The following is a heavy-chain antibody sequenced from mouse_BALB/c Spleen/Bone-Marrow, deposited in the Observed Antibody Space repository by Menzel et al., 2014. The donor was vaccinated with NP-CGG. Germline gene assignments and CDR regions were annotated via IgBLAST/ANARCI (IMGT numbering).Heavy chain of an antibody. CDR1: GYTFTSYY. Sequence: LQESGPELVKPGASVRISCKASGYTFTSYYIHWVKQGPGQGLEWIGWIYPGNVNTKYNEKFKGKATLTADKSSSTAYMQLSSLTSEDSAVYFCATYDYWGQGTTLTVSS. CDR2: IYPGNVNT. J-gene: IGHJ2*01. V-gene: IGHV1S56*01. CDR3: ATYDY.